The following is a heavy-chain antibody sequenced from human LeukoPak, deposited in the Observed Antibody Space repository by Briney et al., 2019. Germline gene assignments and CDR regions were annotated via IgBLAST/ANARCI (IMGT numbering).Heavy chain of an antibody. CDR3: ARERRSDIVVVVAAARDYYYGMDV. J-gene: IGHJ6*02. CDR1: GGSISSSNW. D-gene: IGHD2-15*01. CDR2: IYHSGST. V-gene: IGHV4-4*02. Sequence: SETLSLTCAVSGGSISSSNWWSWVRQPPGKGLEWIGEIYHSGSTNYNPSLKSRVTISVDKSKNQFSLKLSSVTAADTAVYYCARERRSDIVVVVAAARDYYYGMDVWGQGTTVAVSS.